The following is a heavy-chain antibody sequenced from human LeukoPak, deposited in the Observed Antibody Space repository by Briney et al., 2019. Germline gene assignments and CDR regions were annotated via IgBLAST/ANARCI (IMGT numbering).Heavy chain of an antibody. Sequence: GGSLSLSWKGSGYSFTSYWIGWVRQLPGKGLEWMGIIYPGDSATRYSPSFQGQVTISADTSISTAYLQWSSLKASDTAMYDCARRGDGYNWGWYFDYWGQGTLVTVSS. J-gene: IGHJ4*02. CDR3: ARRGDGYNWGWYFDY. V-gene: IGHV5-51*01. D-gene: IGHD5-24*01. CDR2: IYPGDSAT. CDR1: GYSFTSYW.